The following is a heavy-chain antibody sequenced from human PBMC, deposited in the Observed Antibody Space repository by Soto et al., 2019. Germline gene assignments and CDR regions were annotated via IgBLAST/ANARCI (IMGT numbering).Heavy chain of an antibody. CDR3: ARDPGQDEAMDY. V-gene: IGHV3-33*01. J-gene: IGHJ4*02. Sequence: QVQVVESGGGVVQPGRSLRLSCAASGFAFSDFGMHWVRQAPGKGLEWVAVIWHDGKNKDYADYAKGRFTISRDNSRNILYLEMNRLRVEDTAVYYCARDPGQDEAMDYWGQGTLVTVSS. CDR1: GFAFSDFG. CDR2: IWHDGKNK.